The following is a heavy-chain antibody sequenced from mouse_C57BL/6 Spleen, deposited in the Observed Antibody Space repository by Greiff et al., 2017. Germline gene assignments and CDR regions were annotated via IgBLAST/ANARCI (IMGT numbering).Heavy chain of an antibody. D-gene: IGHD3-1*01. CDR3: ASWGDVGWYFDV. CDR1: GYTFTSYW. CDR2: IYPSDSET. Sequence: VQLQQPGAELVRPGSSVKLSCKASGYTFTSYWLEWVKQRPGQGLEWIGNIYPSDSETHYNQKFKDKATLTVDKSSSTAYMQLSSLTSEDSAVYYCASWGDVGWYFDVWGTGTTVTVSS. J-gene: IGHJ1*03. V-gene: IGHV1-61*01.